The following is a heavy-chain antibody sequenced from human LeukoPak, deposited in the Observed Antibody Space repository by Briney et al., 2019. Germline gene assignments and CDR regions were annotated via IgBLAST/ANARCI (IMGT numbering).Heavy chain of an antibody. D-gene: IGHD1-1*01. CDR1: GFTFSDYY. CDR2: ISSSGSTI. J-gene: IGHJ4*02. V-gene: IGHV3-11*01. Sequence: GGSLRLSCAASGFTFSDYYMSWIRQAPGKGLEWVSYISSSGSTIYYADSVKGRFTISRDNAKNSLYLQMNSLRAEDTAVYYCATTPPAGDFDYWGQGTLVTVSS. CDR3: ATTPPAGDFDY.